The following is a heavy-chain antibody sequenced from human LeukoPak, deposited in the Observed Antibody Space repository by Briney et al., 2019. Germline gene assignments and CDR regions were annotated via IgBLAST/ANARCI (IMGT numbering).Heavy chain of an antibody. V-gene: IGHV1-69*04. Sequence: AASVKVSCKASGGTFSSYAISWVRQAPGQGLEWMGRIIPILGIANYAPQFQGRVTITADKSTSTAYMGLSSLRSEDTAVYYWARAFGITGTTVDYWGQGTLVTVSS. CDR3: ARAFGITGTTVDY. J-gene: IGHJ4*02. CDR1: GGTFSSYA. CDR2: IIPILGIA. D-gene: IGHD1-7*01.